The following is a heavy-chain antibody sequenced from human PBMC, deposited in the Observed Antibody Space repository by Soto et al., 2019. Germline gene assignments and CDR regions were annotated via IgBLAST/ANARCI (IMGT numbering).Heavy chain of an antibody. Sequence: QVQLVQSGAEVKKPGASVKVSCKASGYTFTSYAMHRVRQAPGQRLEWMGWINAGNGNTKYSQKFQGRVTITRDTSASTAYMELSSLRSEDTAVYYCAREVSYYDSSGYYSDWFDPWGQGTLVTVSS. CDR1: GYTFTSYA. J-gene: IGHJ5*02. D-gene: IGHD3-22*01. CDR3: AREVSYYDSSGYYSDWFDP. CDR2: INAGNGNT. V-gene: IGHV1-3*01.